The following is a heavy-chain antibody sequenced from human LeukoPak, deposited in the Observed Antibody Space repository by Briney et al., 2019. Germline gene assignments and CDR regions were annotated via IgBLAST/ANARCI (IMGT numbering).Heavy chain of an antibody. D-gene: IGHD3-10*01. J-gene: IGHJ4*02. CDR1: GFTFSSYA. V-gene: IGHV3-23*01. CDR3: AKLEVRGVKFGFFDY. CDR2: ISGSGGST. Sequence: GGSLRLSCAASGFTFSSYAMSWVRQAPGKGLEWVSAISGSGGSTYYADSVKGRFTVSRDNSKNTLYLQMNSLRAEDTAVYYCAKLEVRGVKFGFFDYWGQGTLVTVSS.